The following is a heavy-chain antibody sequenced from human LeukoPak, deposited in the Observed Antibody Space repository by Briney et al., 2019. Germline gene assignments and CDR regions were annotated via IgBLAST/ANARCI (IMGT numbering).Heavy chain of an antibody. V-gene: IGHV4-4*07. J-gene: IGHJ3*02. CDR1: GGSISSYY. D-gene: IGHD3-10*01. CDR3: AREILWFGELMVGDAFDS. CDR2: IYTSGST. Sequence: SGTLSLTCTVSGGSISSYYWSWIRQPAGKGLEWIGRIYTSGSTNYNPSLKRRVTMSVDTSKNQFSLKLSSVTAADTAVYYCAREILWFGELMVGDAFDSWGEGTMVTVSA.